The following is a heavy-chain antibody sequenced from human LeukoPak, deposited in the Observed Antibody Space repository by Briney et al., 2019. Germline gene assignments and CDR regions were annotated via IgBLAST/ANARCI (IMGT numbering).Heavy chain of an antibody. CDR1: GFTFSSYE. Sequence: GGSLRLSCAASGFTFSSYEMNWVRQAPGKGLEWVSYISSSGSTIYYADPVKGRFTISRDNAKNSLYLQMNSLRAEDTAVYYCARLRRSTVTNWYFDLWGRGTLVTVSS. V-gene: IGHV3-48*03. J-gene: IGHJ2*01. D-gene: IGHD4-17*01. CDR3: ARLRRSTVTNWYFDL. CDR2: ISSSGSTI.